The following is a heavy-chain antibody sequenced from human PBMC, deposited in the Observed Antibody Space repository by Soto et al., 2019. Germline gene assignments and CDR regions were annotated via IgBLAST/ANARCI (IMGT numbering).Heavy chain of an antibody. CDR3: AREVITGTPYYFDY. D-gene: IGHD1-20*01. CDR1: GGSISSHY. V-gene: IGHV4-59*11. J-gene: IGHJ4*02. Sequence: SETLSLTCTVSGGSISSHYWSWIRQPPGKGLEWIGYIHYSGSTNYSPSLKSRVTISLDTAKNQFSLKLSSVTAADTAVYYCAREVITGTPYYFDYWVQGTLVTVSS. CDR2: IHYSGST.